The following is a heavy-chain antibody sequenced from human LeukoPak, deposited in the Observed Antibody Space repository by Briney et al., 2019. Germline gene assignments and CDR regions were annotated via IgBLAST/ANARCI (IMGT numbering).Heavy chain of an antibody. V-gene: IGHV4-4*07. CDR2: IYTSGST. Sequence: SSETLSLTXTVSGGSISSYYWSWIRRPAGKGLEWIGRIYTSGSTNYNPSLKSRVTMSVDTSKNQFSLKLSSVTAADTAVYYCARDRSSSSIGYYYYMDVWGKGTTVTVSS. CDR3: ARDRSSSSIGYYYYMDV. D-gene: IGHD6-6*01. J-gene: IGHJ6*03. CDR1: GGSISSYY.